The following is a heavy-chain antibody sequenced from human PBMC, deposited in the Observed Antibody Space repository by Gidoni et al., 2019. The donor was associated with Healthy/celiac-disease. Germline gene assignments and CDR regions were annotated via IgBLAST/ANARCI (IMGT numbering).Heavy chain of an antibody. J-gene: IGHJ5*02. CDR2: IFWADNK. V-gene: IGHV2-5*02. CDR3: AHRRPDSSGYLSWFDP. D-gene: IGHD3-22*01. CDR1: GFSLSTSGVG. Sequence: QITLKESGPTLVKPTQTLTLTCTFSGFSLSTSGVGVGWIRQPPGKALEWLALIFWADNKRYSPSLKSRLTITKDTSKNQVVLTMTNMDPVDTATYYCAHRRPDSSGYLSWFDPWGQGTLVTVSS.